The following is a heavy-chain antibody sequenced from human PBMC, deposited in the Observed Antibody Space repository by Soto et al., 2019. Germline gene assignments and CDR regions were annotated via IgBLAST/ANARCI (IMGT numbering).Heavy chain of an antibody. CDR1: GGSISSYY. J-gene: IGHJ6*03. CDR2: IYYSGST. V-gene: IGHV4-59*01. D-gene: IGHD2-2*01. Sequence: SETLSLTCTVSGGSISSYYWSWIRQPPGKGLEWIGYIYYSGSTNYNPSLKSRVTISVDTSKNQFSLKLSSVTAADTAVYYCARVVPDGIKNYYYYYMDVWGKGTTVTVSS. CDR3: ARVVPDGIKNYYYYYMDV.